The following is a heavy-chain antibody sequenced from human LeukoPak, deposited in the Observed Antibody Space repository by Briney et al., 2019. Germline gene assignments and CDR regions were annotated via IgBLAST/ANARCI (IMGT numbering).Heavy chain of an antibody. CDR2: IYPNGST. J-gene: IGHJ2*01. CDR3: ARSQDRDMVYYFDL. D-gene: IGHD5-18*01. CDR1: GGSVSSYY. V-gene: IGHV4-4*09. Sequence: SETLSPTCTVSGGSVSSYYWSWIRQPPGRGLEWIGYIYPNGSTDSNPSLKSRVTTSLETSSNRFSLYLSSVTAADTAVYYCARSQDRDMVYYFDLWRRGTLVTVSS.